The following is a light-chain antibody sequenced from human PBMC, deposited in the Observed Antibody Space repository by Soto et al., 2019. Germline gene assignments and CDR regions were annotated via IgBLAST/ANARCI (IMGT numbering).Light chain of an antibody. J-gene: IGLJ1*01. CDR2: EVS. CDR3: FSYTSSGNYV. Sequence: QCVLRHPASVSWSPGDLITISCTGTSSDVGNYKYVSWYQQHPGKAPKLMIYEVSNRPSGVSNRFSGSKSGNTASLTISGLQAEDETDYYCFSYTSSGNYVFGTGTKVTVL. CDR1: SSDVGNYKY. V-gene: IGLV2-14*01.